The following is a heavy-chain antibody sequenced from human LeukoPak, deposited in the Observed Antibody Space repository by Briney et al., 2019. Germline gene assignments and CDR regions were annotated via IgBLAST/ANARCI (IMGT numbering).Heavy chain of an antibody. CDR3: ARRDGDNDRGFDY. V-gene: IGHV3-33*01. Sequence: GGSLRLSCAASGFTFNSYGMHWVRQAPGKGLEWVAVIWYDGSKKYYVDSVKGRFTISRDNSKNTLYLQMNSLRAEDTAVYYCARRDGDNDRGFDYWGQGTLVTVSS. CDR1: GFTFNSYG. J-gene: IGHJ4*02. D-gene: IGHD4-23*01. CDR2: IWYDGSKK.